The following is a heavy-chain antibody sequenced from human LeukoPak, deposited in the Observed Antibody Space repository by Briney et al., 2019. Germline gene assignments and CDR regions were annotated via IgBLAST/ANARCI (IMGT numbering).Heavy chain of an antibody. CDR1: GFTFSSYW. J-gene: IGHJ6*02. CDR2: INSDGSST. CDR3: ARAEDIASGMDV. Sequence: GGSLRLSCAASGFTFSSYWMHWVRHAPGKGLVWVSRINSDGSSTSYADSVKGRFTISRDNAKNTLYLQMNSLRAEDTAVYYCARAEDIASGMDVWGQGTTVTVSS. D-gene: IGHD2-15*01. V-gene: IGHV3-74*01.